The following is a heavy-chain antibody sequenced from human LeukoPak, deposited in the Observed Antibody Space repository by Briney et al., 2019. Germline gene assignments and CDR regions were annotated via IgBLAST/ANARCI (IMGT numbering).Heavy chain of an antibody. CDR2: INHSGST. Sequence: SGTLSLTCAVYGGSFSGYYWSWIGQPPGKGLEWIGEINHSGSTNYNPSLKSRVTISVDTSKNQFSLKLSSVTAADTAVYYCAREHDYDDYWGQGTLVTVSS. CDR3: AREHDYDDY. J-gene: IGHJ4*02. CDR1: GGSFSGYY. V-gene: IGHV4-34*01.